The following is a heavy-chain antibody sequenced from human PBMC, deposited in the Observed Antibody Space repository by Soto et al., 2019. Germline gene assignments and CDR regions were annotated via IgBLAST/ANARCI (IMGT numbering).Heavy chain of an antibody. J-gene: IGHJ2*01. V-gene: IGHV3-21*01. CDR3: PRAVSGCGGDCYSGMEWYFDL. CDR2: ISSSSSYI. CDR1: GFTFSSYS. D-gene: IGHD2-21*02. Sequence: GGSLRLSCAASGFTFSSYSMNWVRQAPGKGLEWVSSISSSSSYIYYADSVRGRFTISRDNAKNSLYLQMNSLRAEDTAVYYCPRAVSGCGGDCYSGMEWYFDLWGRG.